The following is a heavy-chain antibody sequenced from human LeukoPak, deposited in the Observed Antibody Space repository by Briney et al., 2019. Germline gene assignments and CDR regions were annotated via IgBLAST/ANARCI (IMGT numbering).Heavy chain of an antibody. V-gene: IGHV4-59*01. CDR2: IYYSGST. Sequence: SETLSLTCTVSGGSISSYYWSWIRQPPGKGLEWIGYIYYSGSTNYNPSLKSRVTISIDTSKNQFSLKLSSVTAADTAVYYCARTSRDGYSRYFDLWGRGTLVTVSS. CDR1: GGSISSYY. D-gene: IGHD5-24*01. J-gene: IGHJ2*01. CDR3: ARTSRDGYSRYFDL.